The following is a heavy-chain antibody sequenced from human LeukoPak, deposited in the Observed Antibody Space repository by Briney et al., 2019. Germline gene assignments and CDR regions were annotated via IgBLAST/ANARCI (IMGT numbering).Heavy chain of an antibody. CDR3: ARSPRVNYDFWSGLNWFDP. V-gene: IGHV1-2*02. CDR1: GYTSTSDA. CDR2: IITISGGT. J-gene: IGHJ5*02. Sequence: ASVKASCKVAGYTSTSDAANWDRQVHGQLLEWIGWIITISGGTNYAQKFQGRVTMTRDTSISTAYMELSRLRSEDTAVYYCARSPRVNYDFWSGLNWFDPWGQGTLVTVSS. D-gene: IGHD3-3*01.